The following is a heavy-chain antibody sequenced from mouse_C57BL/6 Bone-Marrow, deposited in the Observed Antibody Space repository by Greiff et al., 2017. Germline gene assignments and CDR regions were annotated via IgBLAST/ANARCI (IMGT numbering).Heavy chain of an antibody. CDR3: ARGLWYFDY. Sequence: QVQLQQSGAELVRPGTSVKVSCKASGYAFTNYLIEWVKQRPGQGLEWIGVINPGSGGTNYNEKFKGKATLTAAKSSSTAYMQLSSLTSEDSAVYFWARGLWYFDYWGQGTTLTVSS. J-gene: IGHJ2*01. V-gene: IGHV1-54*01. D-gene: IGHD1-1*02. CDR1: GYAFTNYL. CDR2: INPGSGGT.